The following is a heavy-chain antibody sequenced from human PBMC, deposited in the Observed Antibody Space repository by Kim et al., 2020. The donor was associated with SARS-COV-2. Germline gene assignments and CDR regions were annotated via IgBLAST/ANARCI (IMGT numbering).Heavy chain of an antibody. CDR3: ARDPPGQVGSDY. Sequence: YVDSLKGLFTISRDTAKNSLYLQMNSLRAEDTAVYYCARDPPGQVGSDYWGQGTLVTVSS. J-gene: IGHJ4*02. V-gene: IGHV3-7*03.